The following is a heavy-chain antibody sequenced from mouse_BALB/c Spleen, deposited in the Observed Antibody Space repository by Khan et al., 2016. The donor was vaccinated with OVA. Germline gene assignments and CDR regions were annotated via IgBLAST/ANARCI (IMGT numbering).Heavy chain of an antibody. Sequence: EVQLQESGPGLVKPSQSLSLTCTVTGYSIPSDYAWNWIRQFPGNKLEWMGYITYSGSTSYIPSLKSRISITRDTSKNQFFLQLNSVTSEDTATYDCARGRAYWGQGTLVTVSA. CDR3: ARGRAY. D-gene: IGHD3-3*01. CDR2: ITYSGST. CDR1: GYSIPSDYA. J-gene: IGHJ3*01. V-gene: IGHV3-2*02.